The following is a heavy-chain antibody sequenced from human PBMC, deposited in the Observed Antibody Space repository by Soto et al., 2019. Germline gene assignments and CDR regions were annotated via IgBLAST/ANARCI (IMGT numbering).Heavy chain of an antibody. CDR3: ARGSGIVSLPGELEDVKYDY. J-gene: IGHJ4*02. CDR1: GQSFSGHS. D-gene: IGHD1-1*01. Sequence: QVQLQQCGAGLVKPSETLSLSCAVYGQSFSGHSWAWIRQPPGKELERMGEINESGSTYYNPSLKSRVTISTDTSKNQFSLKLSSVSAADTAAYFCARGSGIVSLPGELEDVKYDYWGQGTLVNVSS. CDR2: INESGST. V-gene: IGHV4-34*01.